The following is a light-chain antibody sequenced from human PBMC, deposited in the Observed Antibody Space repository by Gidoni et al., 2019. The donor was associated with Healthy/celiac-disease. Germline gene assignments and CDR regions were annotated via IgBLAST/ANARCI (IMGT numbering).Light chain of an antibody. CDR3: QQYNNWPPLT. Sequence: EIVMTQSPATLSVSPGERATLSCRASQSVTSNLAWYQQKPGPAPTLLIYGASTRATGIPARFSGSGSGTEFTLTISSLQSEDFAVYYCQQYNNWPPLTFGGGTKVEIK. V-gene: IGKV3-15*01. J-gene: IGKJ4*01. CDR2: GAS. CDR1: QSVTSN.